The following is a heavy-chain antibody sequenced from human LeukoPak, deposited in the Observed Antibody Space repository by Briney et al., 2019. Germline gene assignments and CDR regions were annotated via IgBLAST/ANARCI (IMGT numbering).Heavy chain of an antibody. CDR2: IYYSGST. CDR3: ARDRLTYSSSWYPFDY. Sequence: SETLSLTCPVSGGSISSSSYYWGWIRQPPGKGLEWIGRIYYSGSTYYNPSLKSRVTISVDTSKNQFSLKLSSVTAADTAVYYCARDRLTYSSSWYPFDYWGQGTLVTVSS. CDR1: GGSISSSSYY. J-gene: IGHJ4*02. V-gene: IGHV4-39*07. D-gene: IGHD6-13*01.